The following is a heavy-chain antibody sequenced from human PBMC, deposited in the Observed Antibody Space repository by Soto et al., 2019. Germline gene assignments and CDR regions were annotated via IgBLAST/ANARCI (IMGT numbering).Heavy chain of an antibody. V-gene: IGHV4-30-4*01. J-gene: IGHJ4*02. CDR3: ARDLLSYEVDY. D-gene: IGHD3-3*01. Sequence: SETLSLTCTVSGGSISSGDYYWSWIRQPPGKGLEWIGYIYYSGSTYYNPSLKSRVTISVDTSKNQFSLKLSSVTAADTAVYYCARDLLSYEVDYWGQGTLVTVSS. CDR1: GGSISSGDYY. CDR2: IYYSGST.